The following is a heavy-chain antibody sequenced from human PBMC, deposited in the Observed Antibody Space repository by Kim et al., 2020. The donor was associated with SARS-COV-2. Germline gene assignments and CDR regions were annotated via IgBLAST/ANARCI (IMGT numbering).Heavy chain of an antibody. J-gene: IGHJ4*02. Sequence: ADSLKGRFTFSIDTSKTTVHLEINSLRGDDTAVYYCAKLRGCYLRGGDFDYWGQGTLVTVSS. D-gene: IGHD2-8*01. V-gene: IGHV3-23*01. CDR3: AKLRGCYLRGGDFDY.